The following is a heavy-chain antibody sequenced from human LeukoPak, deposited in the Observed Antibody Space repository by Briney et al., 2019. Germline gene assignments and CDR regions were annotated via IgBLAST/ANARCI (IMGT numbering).Heavy chain of an antibody. V-gene: IGHV5-51*01. CDR1: EYSSTSYC. CDR2: NYPRDSDT. CDR3: ARRRSTSADY. D-gene: IGHD2-2*01. J-gene: IGHJ4*02. Sequence: SLKFSSKASEYSSTSYCNGWVRRMPGKSLEWRGINYPRDSDTRYSPSFQSQVTISADKSISTAYLQRSSLKASDTAMYYCARRRSTSADYWGQGTLVTVSS.